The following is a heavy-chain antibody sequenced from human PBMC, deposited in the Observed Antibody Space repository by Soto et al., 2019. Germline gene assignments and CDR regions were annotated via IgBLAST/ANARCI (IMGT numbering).Heavy chain of an antibody. CDR3: ARTIRGYSGYDFDY. V-gene: IGHV4-59*08. Sequence: QVQLQESGPGLVKPSETLSLTCTVSGGSISSYYWSWIRQPPGKGLEWIGYIYYSGSTNYNPSLKSRVTISVDTSKNQFYLKLSSVTAADTAVYYCARTIRGYSGYDFDYWGQGTLVTVSS. CDR2: IYYSGST. J-gene: IGHJ4*02. CDR1: GGSISSYY. D-gene: IGHD5-12*01.